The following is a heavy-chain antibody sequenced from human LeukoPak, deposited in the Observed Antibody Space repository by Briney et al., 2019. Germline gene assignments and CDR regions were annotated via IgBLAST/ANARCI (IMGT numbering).Heavy chain of an antibody. CDR1: GYTFTGYY. Sequence: ASVKVCCKASGYTFTGYYMHWVRQAPGQGLEWMGWINPNSGGTNYAQKFQGRVTMTRNTSISTAYMELSSLRSEDTAVYYCARGPVYYYGSGSYYDYWGQGTLVTVSS. CDR3: ARGPVYYYGSGSYYDY. D-gene: IGHD3-10*01. CDR2: INPNSGGT. V-gene: IGHV1-2*02. J-gene: IGHJ4*02.